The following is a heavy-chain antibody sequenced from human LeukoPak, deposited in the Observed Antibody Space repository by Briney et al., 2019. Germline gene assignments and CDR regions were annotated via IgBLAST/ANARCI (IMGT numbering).Heavy chain of an antibody. CDR2: IYYSGST. J-gene: IGHJ4*02. V-gene: IGHV4-39*01. Sequence: SETLSLTCTVSGASISSYYWGWIRQPPGKGLEWIASIYYSGSTYYNPSLKSRVTISADTSKNQFSLKLSSVTAADTAVYYCARRPAYSSSWGFDYWGQGTLVTVSS. D-gene: IGHD6-13*01. CDR3: ARRPAYSSSWGFDY. CDR1: GASISSYY.